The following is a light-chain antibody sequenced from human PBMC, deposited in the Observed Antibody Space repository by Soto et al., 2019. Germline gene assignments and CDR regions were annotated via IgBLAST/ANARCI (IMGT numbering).Light chain of an antibody. J-gene: IGKJ3*01. V-gene: IGKV1-39*01. CDR2: AAS. CDR3: QQSYTTPFT. Sequence: DIQMPQSPSSLSASVGDRVTITCRASQSISTYLNWYQQKPGKAPKLLIYAASSLQSGVPSRFSGSGSGTYFTLTISSLQPEDFSIYYCQQSYTTPFTFGPGTKVDIK. CDR1: QSISTY.